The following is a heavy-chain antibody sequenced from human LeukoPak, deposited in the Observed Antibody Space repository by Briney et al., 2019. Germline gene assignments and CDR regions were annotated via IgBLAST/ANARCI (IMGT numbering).Heavy chain of an antibody. CDR3: ARDESTVTTVIESAFDI. CDR1: GYTFTSYG. J-gene: IGHJ3*02. D-gene: IGHD4-17*01. CDR2: IIPILGIA. Sequence: ASVKVSCKASGYTFTSYGISWVRQAPGQGLEWMGRIIPILGIANYAQKFQGRVTITADKSTSTAYMELSSLRSEDTAVYYCARDESTVTTVIESAFDIWGQRTMVTVSS. V-gene: IGHV1-69*04.